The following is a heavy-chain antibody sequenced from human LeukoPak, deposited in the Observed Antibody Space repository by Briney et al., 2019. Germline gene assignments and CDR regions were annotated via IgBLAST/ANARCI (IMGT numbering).Heavy chain of an antibody. CDR2: IYYSGST. CDR1: GGSISSGGYY. D-gene: IGHD3-22*01. CDR3: ARYYDSSGYYDNWFDP. Sequence: PSQTLSLTCTVSGGSISSGGYYWSWIRQHPGKGLEWIGYIYYSGSTYYNPSLKNRVTISVDTSKNQFSLKLSSVTAADTAVYYCARYYDSSGYYDNWFDPWGQGTLVTVSS. V-gene: IGHV4-31*03. J-gene: IGHJ5*02.